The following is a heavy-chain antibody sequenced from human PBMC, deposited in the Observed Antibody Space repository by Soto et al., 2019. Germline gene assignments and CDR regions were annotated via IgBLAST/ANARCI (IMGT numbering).Heavy chain of an antibody. CDR3: ARGPHLGY. J-gene: IGHJ4*02. CDR2: IYHSGST. CDR1: GGSISSGGYS. V-gene: IGHV4-30-2*01. Sequence: SETLSLTCAVSGGSISSGGYSWSWIRQPPGKGLEWIGYIYHSGSTYYNPSLKSRVTISVDRSKNQFSLKLSSVTAADTAVYYCARGPHLGYWGQGTLVTVAS.